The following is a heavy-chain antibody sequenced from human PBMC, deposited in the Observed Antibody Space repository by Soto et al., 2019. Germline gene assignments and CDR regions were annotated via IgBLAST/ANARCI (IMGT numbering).Heavy chain of an antibody. CDR1: GYSFTCYW. D-gene: IGHD5-12*01. V-gene: IGHV5-51*01. CDR3: ARQSRYSGYDYDY. Sequence: GESLKISCKGSGYSFTCYWIGWVRQMPGKGLEWMGIIYPGDSDTRYSPSFQGQVTISADKSISTAYLQWSSLKASDTAMYYCARQSRYSGYDYDYWGQGTLVTVSS. CDR2: IYPGDSDT. J-gene: IGHJ4*02.